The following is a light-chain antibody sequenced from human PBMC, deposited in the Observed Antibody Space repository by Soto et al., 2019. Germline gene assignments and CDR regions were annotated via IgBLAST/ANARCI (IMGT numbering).Light chain of an antibody. CDR1: QSVSIW. CDR2: KAS. CDR3: QQYNSYWT. J-gene: IGKJ1*01. Sequence: DIQMTQSPSTLSASVGDRVTITCRASQSVSIWLAWYQQKPGKAPKLLIYKASSLKSGVQSRFSGSGSGTEFTLTISSLQPDDFATYYCQQYNSYWTFGQGTKVEMK. V-gene: IGKV1-5*03.